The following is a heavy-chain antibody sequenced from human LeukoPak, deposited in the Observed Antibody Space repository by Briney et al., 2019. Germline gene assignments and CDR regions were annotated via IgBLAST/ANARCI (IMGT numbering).Heavy chain of an antibody. CDR3: TTILSITMVRGVADY. V-gene: IGHV3-73*01. Sequence: QPGGSLRLSCAASGFTFSGSAMHWVRQASGKGLEWVGRIRSKANSYATAYAASVKGRFTISRDDSKNTAYLQMNSLKTEDTAVYYCTTILSITMVRGVADYWGQGTLVTVSS. CDR2: IRSKANSYAT. D-gene: IGHD3-10*01. J-gene: IGHJ4*02. CDR1: GFTFSGSA.